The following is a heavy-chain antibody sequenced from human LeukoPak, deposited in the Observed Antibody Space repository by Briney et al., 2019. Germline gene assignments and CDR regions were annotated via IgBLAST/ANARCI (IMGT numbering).Heavy chain of an antibody. CDR1: GVSISSYY. Sequence: PSETLSLTCTVSGVSISSYYWSWIRQPPGKGLEWIGYIYYSGSTNYNPSLKSRVTISVDTSKNQFSLKLSSVTAADTAVYYCAATETYYYDSSGYPFDYWGQGTLVTVSS. CDR2: IYYSGST. D-gene: IGHD3-22*01. V-gene: IGHV4-59*08. J-gene: IGHJ4*02. CDR3: AATETYYYDSSGYPFDY.